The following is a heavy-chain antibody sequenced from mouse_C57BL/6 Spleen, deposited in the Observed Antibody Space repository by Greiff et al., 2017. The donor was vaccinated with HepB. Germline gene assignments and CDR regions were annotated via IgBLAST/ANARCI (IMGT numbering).Heavy chain of an antibody. V-gene: IGHV5-4*03. CDR2: ISDGGSYT. Sequence: EVKVVESGGGLVKPGGSLKLSCAASGFTFSSYAMSWVRQTPEKRLEWVATISDGGSYTYYPDNVKGRFTISRDNAKNNLYLQMSHLKSEDTAMYYCARSSYSSYAMDYWGQGTSVTVSS. CDR3: ARSSYSSYAMDY. J-gene: IGHJ4*01. D-gene: IGHD2-5*01. CDR1: GFTFSSYA.